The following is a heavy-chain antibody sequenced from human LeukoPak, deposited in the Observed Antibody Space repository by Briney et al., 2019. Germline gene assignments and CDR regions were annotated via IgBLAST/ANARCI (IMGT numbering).Heavy chain of an antibody. Sequence: PSETLSLTCAVYGGSFSGYYWSWIRQPPGKGLEWIGEINHSGSTNYNPSLKGRVTISVDTSKNQFSLKLSSVTAADTAVYYCARDDYVWGSYRFDYWGQGTLVTVSS. CDR3: ARDDYVWGSYRFDY. J-gene: IGHJ4*02. CDR1: GGSFSGYY. V-gene: IGHV4-34*01. D-gene: IGHD3-16*02. CDR2: INHSGST.